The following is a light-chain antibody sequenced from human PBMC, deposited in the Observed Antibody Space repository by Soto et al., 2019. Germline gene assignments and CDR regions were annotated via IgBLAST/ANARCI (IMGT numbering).Light chain of an antibody. CDR2: DAS. Sequence: EIVLIQSPATLSLSPGERATLSCRASQSVGSYLAWYQHKPGQAPRLLISDASNRATGIPARFGGSGSETDFTLTISSLEPEDSAVYYCQQRSNWPSLTFGGGTKVDIK. CDR1: QSVGSY. CDR3: QQRSNWPSLT. V-gene: IGKV3-11*01. J-gene: IGKJ4*01.